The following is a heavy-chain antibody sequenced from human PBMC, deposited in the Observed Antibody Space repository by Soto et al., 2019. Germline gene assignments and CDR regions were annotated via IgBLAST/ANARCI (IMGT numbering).Heavy chain of an antibody. D-gene: IGHD1-1*01. Sequence: SETLSLTCTVSGGSVSSTSSYWTWIRQPPGKGLEWIGYISYSGSTNYNPSLKSRVTMSIDASRNQFSLRLSSVTAADTAVYYCARTNWNRHFDYWGQGTLVTVSS. V-gene: IGHV4-61*01. CDR1: GGSVSSTSSY. CDR2: ISYSGST. CDR3: ARTNWNRHFDY. J-gene: IGHJ4*02.